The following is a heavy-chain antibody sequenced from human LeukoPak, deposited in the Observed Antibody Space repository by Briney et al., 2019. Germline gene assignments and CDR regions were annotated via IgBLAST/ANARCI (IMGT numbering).Heavy chain of an antibody. CDR2: ISGSGNDI. CDR3: ARRTYYYDSSGYDDAFDI. D-gene: IGHD3-22*01. V-gene: IGHV3-11*03. J-gene: IGHJ3*02. CDR1: GFTFSDYY. Sequence: GGSLRLSCATSGFTFSDYYMSWIRQAPGKGLEWLSYISGSGNDINYADSVKGRFTISRDNSKNTLYLQMNSLRAEDTAVYYCARRTYYYDSSGYDDAFDIWGQGTMVTVSS.